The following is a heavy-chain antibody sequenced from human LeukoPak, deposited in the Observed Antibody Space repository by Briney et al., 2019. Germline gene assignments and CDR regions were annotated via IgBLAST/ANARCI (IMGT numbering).Heavy chain of an antibody. V-gene: IGHV4-39*01. CDR3: ARRGAVGYCSGGSCSRDAFDI. CDR2: IYYSGST. J-gene: IGHJ3*02. Sequence: SETLSLTCTVSGGSISSSSYYWGWIRQPPGKGLDWIGSIYYSGSTYYNPPLKGRVTISVDTSKNQFSLKLSSVTAADTAVYYCARRGAVGYCSGGSCSRDAFDIWGQGTMVTVSS. CDR1: GGSISSSSYY. D-gene: IGHD2-15*01.